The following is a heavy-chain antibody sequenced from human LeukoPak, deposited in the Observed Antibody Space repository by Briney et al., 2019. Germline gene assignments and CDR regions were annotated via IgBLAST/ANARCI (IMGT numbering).Heavy chain of an antibody. CDR2: ISSSGSTI. CDR3: ASDVGSGFIDY. J-gene: IGHJ4*02. Sequence: PGGSLRLSCAASGFTFSSYEMNWVRQAPGKGLEWVSYISSSGSTIYYADSVKGRFTIPRDNAKNSLYLQMNSLRAEDTAVYYCASDVGSGFIDYWGQGTLVTVSS. V-gene: IGHV3-48*03. D-gene: IGHD6-19*01. CDR1: GFTFSSYE.